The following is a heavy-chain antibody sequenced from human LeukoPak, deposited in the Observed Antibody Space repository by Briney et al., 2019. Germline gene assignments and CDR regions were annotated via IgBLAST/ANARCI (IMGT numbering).Heavy chain of an antibody. CDR2: INHSGST. V-gene: IGHV4-34*01. CDR1: GGSFSGYY. D-gene: IGHD1/OR15-1a*01. CDR3: ARGRGSRNKKVAYEYGRWFDP. J-gene: IGHJ5*02. Sequence: PSETLSLTCAVYGGSFSGYYWSWIRQPPGKGLEWIGEINHSGSTNYNPSLKSRVTISVDTSKSQFSLKLSSVTAADTAVYYCARGRGSRNKKVAYEYGRWFDPWGQGTLVTVSS.